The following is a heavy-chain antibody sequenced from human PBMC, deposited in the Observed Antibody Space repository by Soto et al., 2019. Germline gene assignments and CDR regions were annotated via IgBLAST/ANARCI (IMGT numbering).Heavy chain of an antibody. CDR2: IYPGDSDT. J-gene: IGHJ6*02. V-gene: IGHV5-51*01. CDR3: ARRQRYCSSTSCYRGTMYYYGMDV. Sequence: PGESLKISCKGSGYSFTSYWIGWVRQMPGKGLEWMGIIYPGDSDTRYSPSFQGQVTISADKSISTAYLQWSSLKASDTAMYYCARRQRYCSSTSCYRGTMYYYGMDVWGQGTTVTVSS. CDR1: GYSFTSYW. D-gene: IGHD2-2*01.